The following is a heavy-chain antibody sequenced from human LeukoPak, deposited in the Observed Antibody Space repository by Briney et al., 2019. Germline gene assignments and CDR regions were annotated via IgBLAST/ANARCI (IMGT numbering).Heavy chain of an antibody. D-gene: IGHD6-13*01. CDR2: INPNSGGT. CDR3: ARSLLSIAAAGTGDNWFDP. V-gene: IGHV1-2*02. Sequence: ASVKVSCKASGYTFTGYYMHWVRQAPGQGLEWMGWINPNSGGTNYAQKSQGRVTMTRDTSISTAYMELSRLRSDDTAVYYCARSLLSIAAAGTGDNWFDPWGQGTLVTVSS. CDR1: GYTFTGYY. J-gene: IGHJ5*02.